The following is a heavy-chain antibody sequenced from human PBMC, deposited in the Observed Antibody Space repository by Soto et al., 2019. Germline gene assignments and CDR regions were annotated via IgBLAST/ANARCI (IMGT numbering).Heavy chain of an antibody. Sequence: QVQLVQXGAEVKKPGSSVKISCKASGGTFRTAAFSWVRQAPGQGLEWMGGVIPIVPTPDYAQKFQGSDTTTADQATTTTHMAMTSLRSEDTAIYYCARDKDPLQLGGNYYYIIDDWGQGTTVTVSS. CDR3: ARDKDPLQLGGNYYYIIDD. CDR1: GGTFRTAA. J-gene: IGHJ6*02. D-gene: IGHD1-1*01. V-gene: IGHV1-69*12. CDR2: VIPIVPTP.